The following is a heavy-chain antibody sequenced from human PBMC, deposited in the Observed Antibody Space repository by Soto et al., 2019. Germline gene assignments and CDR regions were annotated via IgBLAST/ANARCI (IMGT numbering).Heavy chain of an antibody. CDR2: IYYSGST. CDR3: ARWGYSGGYDFYDYYYGMDV. J-gene: IGHJ6*02. Sequence: QVQLQESGPGLVKPSQTLSLTCTVSGGSISSGGYYWSWIRQHPGKGLEWIGYIYYSGSTYYNPSLKSRVTISVDTSKNQFSLKLSSVTAADTAVYYCARWGYSGGYDFYDYYYGMDVWGQGTTVTVSS. CDR1: GGSISSGGYY. D-gene: IGHD5-12*01. V-gene: IGHV4-31*03.